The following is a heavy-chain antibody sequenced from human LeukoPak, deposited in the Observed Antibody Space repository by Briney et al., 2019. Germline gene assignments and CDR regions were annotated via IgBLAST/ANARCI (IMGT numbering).Heavy chain of an antibody. CDR2: ISSSSSII. V-gene: IGHV3-48*01. D-gene: IGHD1-14*01. CDR3: ARDRKIPGGPGTGLDY. J-gene: IGHJ4*02. CDR1: GFTFSSYS. Sequence: PGGSLRLSCAASGFTFSSYSMNWVRQAPGKGLEWVAYISSSSSIIYYADSVKGRFTISRDNAKNSLYLQMNSLRAEDTAVYYCARDRKIPGGPGTGLDYWGQGTLVTVSS.